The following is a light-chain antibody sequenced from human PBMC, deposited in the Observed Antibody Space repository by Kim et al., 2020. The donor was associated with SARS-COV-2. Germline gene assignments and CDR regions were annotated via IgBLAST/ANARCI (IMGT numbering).Light chain of an antibody. CDR1: SGHSSYI. J-gene: IGLJ3*02. Sequence: GSSVKITCTLSSGHSSYIIAWHQQQPGKAPRYLMKLEGSGSYNKGSGVPDRFSGSSSGADRYLTISNLQSEDEADYYCETWVSTRVFGGGTQLTVL. CDR3: ETWVSTRV. CDR2: LEGSGSY. V-gene: IGLV4-60*03.